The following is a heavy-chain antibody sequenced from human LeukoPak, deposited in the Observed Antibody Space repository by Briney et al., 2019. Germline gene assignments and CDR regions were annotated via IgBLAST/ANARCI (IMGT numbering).Heavy chain of an antibody. CDR1: GYSFSNYW. J-gene: IGHJ4*02. CDR2: IYPDDSDT. D-gene: IGHD5-12*01. Sequence: GESLKISCKGSGYSFSNYWIGWVRQMPGKGLEWVGIIYPDDSDTRYSPSFEGQVTISAVRSSSTAYLQWSSLKASDSGMYYCARRGSGYDWNYWGQGTLVTVSS. CDR3: ARRGSGYDWNY. V-gene: IGHV5-51*01.